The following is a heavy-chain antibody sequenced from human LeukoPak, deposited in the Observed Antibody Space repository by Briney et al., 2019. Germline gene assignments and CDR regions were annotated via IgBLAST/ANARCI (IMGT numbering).Heavy chain of an antibody. CDR2: INSDGSWT. CDR1: GTYW. CDR3: AKSMTLQWRGFFDL. Sequence: GGSLRLSCAASGTYWMHWVRQAPGKGLVWVSHINSDGSWTGYADSVKGRFTISRDNSKNTLYLQKNSLRADDTAIYYCAKSMTLQWRGFFDLWGRGTHVTVSS. J-gene: IGHJ2*01. V-gene: IGHV3-74*01. D-gene: IGHD6-19*01.